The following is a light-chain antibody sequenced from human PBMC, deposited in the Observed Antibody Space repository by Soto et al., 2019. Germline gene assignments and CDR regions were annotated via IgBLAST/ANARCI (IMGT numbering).Light chain of an antibody. CDR3: CSYAGSYTWV. J-gene: IGLJ3*02. CDR1: SSDVGGYDF. CDR2: DVT. V-gene: IGLV2-11*01. Sequence: QSVLTQPRSVSASPGQSVTISCTGTSSDVGGYDFLSWYQQHPGKAPKLMIYDVTKRPSGVPDRFSGSKSGNTASLTISGLQAEDEADYYCCSYAGSYTWVFGGGTQLTVL.